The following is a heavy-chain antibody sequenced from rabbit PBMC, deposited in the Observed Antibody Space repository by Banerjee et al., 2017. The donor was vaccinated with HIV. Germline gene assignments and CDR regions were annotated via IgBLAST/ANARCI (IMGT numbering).Heavy chain of an antibody. CDR3: ARDVRVGIRYFDL. Sequence: QEQLEESGGDLVKPEGSLTLTCTASGFSFSNNYCICWVRQAPGKGLEWIACINTSSGNTVYASWAKGRFTISKTSSTTVTLQMTSLTAADTATYFCARDVRVGIRYFDLWGPGTLVTVS. CDR2: INTSSGNT. CDR1: GFSFSNNYC. J-gene: IGHJ4*01. D-gene: IGHD8-1*01. V-gene: IGHV1S45*01.